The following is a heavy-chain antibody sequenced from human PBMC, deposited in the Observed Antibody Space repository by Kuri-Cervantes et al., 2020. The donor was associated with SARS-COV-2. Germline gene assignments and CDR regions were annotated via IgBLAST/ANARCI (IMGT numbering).Heavy chain of an antibody. V-gene: IGHV3-30*18. CDR3: AKEEKVLRFLEWLGGMDV. Sequence: GESLKISCAASGFTFSSYGMHWVRQAPGKGLEWVAVISYDGSNKYYADFVKGRFTISRDNSKNTLYLQMNSLRAEDTAVYYCAKEEKVLRFLEWLGGMDVWGQGTTVTVSS. CDR1: GFTFSSYG. D-gene: IGHD3-3*01. J-gene: IGHJ6*02. CDR2: ISYDGSNK.